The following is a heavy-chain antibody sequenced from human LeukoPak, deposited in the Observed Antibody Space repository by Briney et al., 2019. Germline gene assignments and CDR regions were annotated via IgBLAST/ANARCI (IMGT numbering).Heavy chain of an antibody. Sequence: PGGSLRLSCAASGFTFSSYGMHWVRQAPGKGLEWVAFIRYDGSNKYYADSVKGRFTISRDNSKNTLYLQMNSLRAEDTAVYYCANYDFWSGQRAFDIWGQGTMVTVSS. J-gene: IGHJ3*02. D-gene: IGHD3-3*01. V-gene: IGHV3-30*02. CDR3: ANYDFWSGQRAFDI. CDR1: GFTFSSYG. CDR2: IRYDGSNK.